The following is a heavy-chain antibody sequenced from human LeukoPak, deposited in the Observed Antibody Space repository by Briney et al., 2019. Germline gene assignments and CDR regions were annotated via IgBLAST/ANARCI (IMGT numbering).Heavy chain of an antibody. D-gene: IGHD3-10*01. CDR2: IYYSGST. CDR1: GGSISSYY. J-gene: IGHJ3*02. Sequence: SETLSLTCTVSGGSISSYYGSWLRHPPGRGVEGIGYIYYSGSTNYNPSLKSRVTISVDTSKNQFSLKLSSVTAADTAVYYCARVGDIGDAFDIWGQGTMVTVSS. CDR3: ARVGDIGDAFDI. V-gene: IGHV4-59*13.